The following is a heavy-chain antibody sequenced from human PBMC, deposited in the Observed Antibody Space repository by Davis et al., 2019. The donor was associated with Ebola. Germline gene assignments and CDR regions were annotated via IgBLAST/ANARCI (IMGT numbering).Heavy chain of an antibody. D-gene: IGHD2-15*01. CDR2: INPSGGST. J-gene: IGHJ6*03. CDR1: GYTFTSYY. V-gene: IGHV1-46*01. CDR3: ARDRRDSPYYYYYYMDV. Sequence: ASVKVSCKASGYTFTSYYMHWVRQAPGQGLEWMGIINPSGGSTSYAQKFQGRVTMTRDTSTSTVYMELSSLRSEDTAVYYCARDRRDSPYYYYYYMDVWGKGTTVTVSS.